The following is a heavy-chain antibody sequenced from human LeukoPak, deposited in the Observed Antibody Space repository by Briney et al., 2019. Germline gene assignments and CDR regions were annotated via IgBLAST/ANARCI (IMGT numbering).Heavy chain of an antibody. D-gene: IGHD1-26*01. CDR3: ARLLRGELTFDY. Sequence: SETLSLTCTVSGGSISSYYWSWIRQPPGKGLEWIGYIYYSGSTNYNPSLKSRVTISVDTSKDQFSLKLSSVTAADTAVYYCARLLRGELTFDYWGQGTLVTVSS. V-gene: IGHV4-59*08. CDR1: GGSISSYY. J-gene: IGHJ4*02. CDR2: IYYSGST.